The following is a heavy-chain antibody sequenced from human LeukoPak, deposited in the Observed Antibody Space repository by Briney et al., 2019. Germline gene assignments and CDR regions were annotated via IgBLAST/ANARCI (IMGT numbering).Heavy chain of an antibody. CDR3: ARFPGIAAAGTENWFDP. CDR2: ISSSSYI. J-gene: IGHJ5*02. D-gene: IGHD6-13*01. V-gene: IGHV3-21*01. CDR1: GFTYSSYS. Sequence: GGSLRLSCAASGFTYSSYSMNWVRQAPGKGLEWVSSISSSSYIYYADSVKGRLTISRDNAKNSLYLQMNSLRAEDTAVYYCARFPGIAAAGTENWFDPWGQGTLVTVSS.